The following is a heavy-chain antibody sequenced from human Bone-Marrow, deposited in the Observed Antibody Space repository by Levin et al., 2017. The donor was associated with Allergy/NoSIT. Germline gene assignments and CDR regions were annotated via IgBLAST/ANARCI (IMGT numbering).Heavy chain of an antibody. V-gene: IGHV3-30*18. CDR2: ISYNGNNK. CDR1: GFSFSSYG. J-gene: IGHJ6*02. Sequence: TGGSLRLSCAASGFSFSSYGLHWVRQAPGKGLEWVAVISYNGNNKYSADSVKGRFTISRDNSKNMLYLQMNSLRTEDTAVYYCAKGGQETTSYYYGMDVWGQGTTVTVSS. CDR3: AKGGQETTSYYYGMDV. D-gene: IGHD1-14*01.